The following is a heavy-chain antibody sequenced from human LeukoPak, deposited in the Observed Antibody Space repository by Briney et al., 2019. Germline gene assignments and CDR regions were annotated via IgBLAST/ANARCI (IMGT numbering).Heavy chain of an antibody. V-gene: IGHV3-21*01. Sequence: GGSLRLSCAASGFTFSSYSMNWVRQAPGKGLEWVSSISSSSSYIYYADSVKGRFTISRDNAKNSLYLQMNSLRAEDTAVYYCARVTTMVRGVIIGSDYWGQGTLVTASS. J-gene: IGHJ4*02. CDR1: GFTFSSYS. CDR2: ISSSSSYI. CDR3: ARVTTMVRGVIIGSDY. D-gene: IGHD3-10*01.